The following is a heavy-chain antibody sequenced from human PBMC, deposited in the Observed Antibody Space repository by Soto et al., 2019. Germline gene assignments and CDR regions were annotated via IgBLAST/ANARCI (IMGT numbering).Heavy chain of an antibody. J-gene: IGHJ4*02. CDR1: GFTFSSYA. V-gene: IGHV3-23*01. Sequence: GGSLRLSCAASGFTFSSYAMSWVRQAPGKGLEWVSAISGSGGSTYYADSVKGRFTISRDNSKNTLYLQMNSLRAEDTAVYYCAKYIQYYYDSSGYYFDYWGQGTLVTVSS. CDR2: ISGSGGST. CDR3: AKYIQYYYDSSGYYFDY. D-gene: IGHD3-22*01.